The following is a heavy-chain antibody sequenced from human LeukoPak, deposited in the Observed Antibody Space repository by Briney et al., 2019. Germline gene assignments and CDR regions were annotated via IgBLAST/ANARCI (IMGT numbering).Heavy chain of an antibody. CDR3: ARGGIQVSGIDEFDY. D-gene: IGHD6-19*01. Sequence: AGGSLRLSCAASGFTFIDYDMHWVRQVIGKGLEWVSAIGIRGDTHYSGSVKGRFTISRENADSSLYLQMNSLRAEDTAVYYCARGGIQVSGIDEFDYWGQGTLVTVSS. CDR1: GFTFIDYD. CDR2: IGIRGDT. J-gene: IGHJ4*02. V-gene: IGHV3-13*01.